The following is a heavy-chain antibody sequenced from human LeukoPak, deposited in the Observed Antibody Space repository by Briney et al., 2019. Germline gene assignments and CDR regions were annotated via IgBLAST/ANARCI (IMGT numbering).Heavy chain of an antibody. CDR2: IIPIFGTA. V-gene: IGHV1-69*13. CDR1: GGTFSSYA. D-gene: IGHD6-19*01. Sequence: GASVKVSCKASGGTFSSYAISWVRQAPGQGLEWMGGIIPIFGTANYAQKFQGRVTITADESTSTAYMELSSLRSEDTAVYYCARELGIAVAGYYYYGMDVWGQGTTVTVSS. J-gene: IGHJ6*02. CDR3: ARELGIAVAGYYYYGMDV.